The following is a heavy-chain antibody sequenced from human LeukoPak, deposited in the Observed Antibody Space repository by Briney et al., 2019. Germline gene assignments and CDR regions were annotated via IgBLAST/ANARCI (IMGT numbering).Heavy chain of an antibody. D-gene: IGHD5-18*01. Sequence: SVKVSCKASGGTFSSYNISWVRQAPGQGLEWMGRIIPILGIANYAQKFQGRVTITADKSTSTAYMELSSLRSEDTAVYYCAIRPGEVDTAIAWGQGTLVTVSS. V-gene: IGHV1-69*02. CDR2: IIPILGIA. CDR1: GGTFSSYN. J-gene: IGHJ4*02. CDR3: AIRPGEVDTAIA.